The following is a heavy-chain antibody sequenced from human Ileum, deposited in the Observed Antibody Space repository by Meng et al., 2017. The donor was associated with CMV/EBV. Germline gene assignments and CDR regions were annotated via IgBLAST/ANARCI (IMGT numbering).Heavy chain of an antibody. CDR3: ARGQTVRGFEY. CDR1: SATISPYY. CDR2: IYTGGPP. J-gene: IGHJ4*02. Sequence: ADLRELGPGLVKPSETLSLPCNGASATISPYYWNWIRQPAGKGLECIGRIYTGGPPDSNPSLKSRVTMSVDTSKNQFFLNLSSVTAADTAVYYCARGQTVRGFEYWGLGILVTVFS. V-gene: IGHV4-4*07. D-gene: IGHD3-10*01.